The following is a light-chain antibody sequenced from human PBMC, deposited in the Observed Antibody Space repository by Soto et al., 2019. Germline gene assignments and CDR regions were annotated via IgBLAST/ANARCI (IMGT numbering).Light chain of an antibody. CDR2: EGS. V-gene: IGLV2-23*01. J-gene: IGLJ1*01. Sequence: QSALTQPASVSGSPGQSITISCTGTSSDVGNYNLVSWYQQHPGKAPKLMIYEGSKRPSGVSNRFSGSKSGNTASLTISGLQAEDEADYHRCSYAGSSTFVFGSGTKVTVL. CDR3: CSYAGSSTFV. CDR1: SSDVGNYNL.